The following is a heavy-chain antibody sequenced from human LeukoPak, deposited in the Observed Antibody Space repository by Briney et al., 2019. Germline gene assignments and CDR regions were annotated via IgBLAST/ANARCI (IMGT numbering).Heavy chain of an antibody. CDR2: TNHSGST. Sequence: SLCLTCAVSGGCISRGNCWGGFGRPPGRGRRGFGETNHSGSTNYNPSLKSRVTISVDTSKNQFSLKLSSVTAADTAVYYCARVSGDSSVSPGSWYFDYWGQGTLVTVSS. CDR3: ARVSGDSSVSPGSWYFDY. V-gene: IGHV4-4*02. J-gene: IGHJ4*02. CDR1: GGCISRGNC. D-gene: IGHD6-19*01.